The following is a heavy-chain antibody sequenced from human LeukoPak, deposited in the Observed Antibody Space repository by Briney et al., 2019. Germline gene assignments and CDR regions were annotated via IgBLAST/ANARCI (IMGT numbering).Heavy chain of an antibody. V-gene: IGHV1-18*01. CDR1: GYTFTSYC. CDR2: VSAYNGNT. CDR3: ARDVSVGGWPFDY. D-gene: IGHD6-19*01. J-gene: IGHJ4*02. Sequence: ASVKVSCKASGYTFTSYCISWVRQAPGQGLEWMGWVSAYNGNTNYAQKLQRRVTMTTDTSTSTAYKERRSLRADDTAVYYCARDVSVGGWPFDYWGQGTLVTVSS.